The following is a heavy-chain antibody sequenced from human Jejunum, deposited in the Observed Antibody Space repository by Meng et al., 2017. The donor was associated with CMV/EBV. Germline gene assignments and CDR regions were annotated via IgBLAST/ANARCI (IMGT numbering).Heavy chain of an antibody. CDR1: GASISSGGHY. V-gene: IGHV4-30-4*01. Sequence: VSGASISSGGHYWSWIRQPPGKGLESIAYVQYSGTSYYNPSHQSRVTISVDTSKNHFSLNLSSVTAADTAVYFCARGAGYGYGIDYWGQGALVTVSS. CDR2: VQYSGTS. D-gene: IGHD5-18*01. J-gene: IGHJ4*02. CDR3: ARGAGYGYGIDY.